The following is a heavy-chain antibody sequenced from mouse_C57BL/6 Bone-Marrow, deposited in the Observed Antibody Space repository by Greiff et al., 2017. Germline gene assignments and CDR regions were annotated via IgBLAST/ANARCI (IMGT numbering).Heavy chain of an antibody. V-gene: IGHV1-80*01. CDR3: ARHDYDGYYYAMDY. CDR2: IYPGDGDT. D-gene: IGHD1-2*01. CDR1: GYAFSSYW. Sequence: QVQLQQSGAELVKPGASVKISCKASGYAFSSYWMNWVKQRPGKGLEWIGQIYPGDGDTNYNGKFKGKDTLTADKSSSTAYMQLSSLTSEDSAVYFCARHDYDGYYYAMDYWGQGTSVTVSS. J-gene: IGHJ4*01.